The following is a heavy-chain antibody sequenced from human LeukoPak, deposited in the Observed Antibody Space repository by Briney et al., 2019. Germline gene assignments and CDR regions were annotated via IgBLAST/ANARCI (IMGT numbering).Heavy chain of an antibody. CDR1: GFTFSRYS. Sequence: GGSLRLSCAASGFTFSRYSMNWVRQARGKGLEWVSYISSSSSTIYYADSVKGRFPISRDNAKNSLYLQMNRLRAEDTAVYYCARGQFWSGYHHPGGFDPWGQGTLVTVSS. CDR3: ARGQFWSGYHHPGGFDP. D-gene: IGHD3-3*01. CDR2: ISSSSSTI. V-gene: IGHV3-48*01. J-gene: IGHJ5*02.